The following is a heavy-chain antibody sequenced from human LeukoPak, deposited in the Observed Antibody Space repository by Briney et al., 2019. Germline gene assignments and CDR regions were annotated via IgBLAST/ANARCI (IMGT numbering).Heavy chain of an antibody. V-gene: IGHV4-59*01. CDR2: IHYSGST. D-gene: IGHD3-22*01. CDR1: GGSISSYY. Sequence: SETLSLTCTVSGGSISSYYWSWIRQPPGKGLEWIGYIHYSGSTHYNPSLKSRVTISVDTSKNQVSLKLRSVTAADTAVYYCAREVYDSSGLFDYWGQGTLVTVSS. J-gene: IGHJ4*02. CDR3: AREVYDSSGLFDY.